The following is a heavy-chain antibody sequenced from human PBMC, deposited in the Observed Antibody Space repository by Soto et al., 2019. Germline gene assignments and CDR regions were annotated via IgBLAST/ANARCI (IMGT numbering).Heavy chain of an antibody. J-gene: IGHJ4*02. CDR1: GFTFSSYA. D-gene: IGHD5-18*01. CDR2: ISGSGVAT. CDR3: SRLRMWRDTFDY. Sequence: EVQLLESGGGLVQPGGSLRLSCAASGFTFSSYAMTWVRQAPGKGLESVSAISGSGVATYYADYGTGRFTISRDNSKNALFLQMMSLRPNYPAISSCSRLRMWRDTFDYCGQGALVTVSS. V-gene: IGHV3-23*01.